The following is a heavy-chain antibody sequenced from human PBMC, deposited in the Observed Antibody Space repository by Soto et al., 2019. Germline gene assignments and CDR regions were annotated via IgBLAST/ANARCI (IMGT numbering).Heavy chain of an antibody. CDR3: ASPKIAFYNWFDP. CDR1: GVSISSSIYY. V-gene: IGHV4-39*01. D-gene: IGHD3-3*02. CDR2: IYYSGST. Sequence: PSETLSLTCTVSGVSISSSIYYWGWIRQPPGKGLEWIGSIYYSGSTYYNPSLKSRVTISVDTSKNQFSLKLSSVTAADTAVYYCASPKIAFYNWFDPWGQGTLVTVSS. J-gene: IGHJ5*02.